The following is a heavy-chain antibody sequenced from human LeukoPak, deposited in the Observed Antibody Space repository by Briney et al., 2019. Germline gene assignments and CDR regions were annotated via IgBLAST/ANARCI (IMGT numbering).Heavy chain of an antibody. V-gene: IGHV3-53*01. Sequence: TGGSLRLSCAVSGFTVSGDYMSWLRQAPGRGLEWVSVIYADFDNTDYADSVRGRFTISRDSSKNTLYLHMNSLRVEDTATYFCARALNRHIGAFEYWGQGALVTVSS. J-gene: IGHJ4*02. CDR3: ARALNRHIGAFEY. D-gene: IGHD4/OR15-4a*01. CDR2: IYADFDNT. CDR1: GFTVSGDY.